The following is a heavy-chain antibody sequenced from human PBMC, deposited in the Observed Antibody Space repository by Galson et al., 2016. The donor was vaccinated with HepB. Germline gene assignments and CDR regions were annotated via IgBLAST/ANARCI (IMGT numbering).Heavy chain of an antibody. CDR1: GYSFTGYQ. J-gene: IGHJ4*02. D-gene: IGHD3-9*01. CDR3: ARPSLTGYYIPFDY. CDR2: IIPISNTA. V-gene: IGHV1-69*13. Sequence: SVKVSCKASGYSFTGYQMHWVRQAPGLGLEWMGGIIPISNTANYAQKFQGRVTITADESTTTVSMELTSLRSEDTAVYYCARPSLTGYYIPFDYWGQGTLVTVSS.